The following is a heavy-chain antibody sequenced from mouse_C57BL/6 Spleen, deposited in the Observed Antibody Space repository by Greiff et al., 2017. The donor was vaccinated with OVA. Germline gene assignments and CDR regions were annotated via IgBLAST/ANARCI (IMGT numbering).Heavy chain of an antibody. J-gene: IGHJ4*01. V-gene: IGHV5-16*01. Sequence: EVKLVESEGGLVQPGSSMKLSCTASGFTFSDYYMAWVRQVPEKGLEWVANINYDGSSTYYLDSLKSRFIISRDNAKNILYLQMSSLKSEDTATYYCARGGDYGSSYAMDYWGQGTSVTVSS. CDR3: ARGGDYGSSYAMDY. CDR1: GFTFSDYY. D-gene: IGHD1-1*01. CDR2: INYDGSST.